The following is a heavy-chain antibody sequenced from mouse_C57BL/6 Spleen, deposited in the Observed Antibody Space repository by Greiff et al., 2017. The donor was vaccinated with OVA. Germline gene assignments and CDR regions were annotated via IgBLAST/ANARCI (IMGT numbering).Heavy chain of an antibody. D-gene: IGHD1-1*02. CDR1: GFTFSDYG. Sequence: EVKVVASGGGLVKPGGSLKLSCAASGFTFSDYGMHWVRQAPEKGLEWVAYISSGSSTLYYADTVKGRFTISRDNAKNTLFLQMTSLRSEDTAMYYCARDIYGLYAMDYWGQGTSVTVSS. CDR2: ISSGSSTL. J-gene: IGHJ4*01. V-gene: IGHV5-17*01. CDR3: ARDIYGLYAMDY.